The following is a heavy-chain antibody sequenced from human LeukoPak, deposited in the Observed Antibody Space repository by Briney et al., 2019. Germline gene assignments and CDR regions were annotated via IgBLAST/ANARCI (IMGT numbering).Heavy chain of an antibody. CDR1: GGSISSGSYY. CDR3: ARDDYGDYGVWFDP. D-gene: IGHD4-17*01. J-gene: IGHJ5*02. Sequence: PSQTLSLTCTVSGGSISSGSYYWSWIRQPAGKGLEWIGRIYTSGSTNYNPSLKSRVTISVDTSKNQFSLKLSSLTAADTAVYYCARDDYGDYGVWFDPWGQGTLVTVSS. CDR2: IYTSGST. V-gene: IGHV4-61*02.